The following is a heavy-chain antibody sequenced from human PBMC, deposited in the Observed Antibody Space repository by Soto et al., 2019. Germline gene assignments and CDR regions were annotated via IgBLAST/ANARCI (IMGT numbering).Heavy chain of an antibody. CDR3: TRYSYGASEY. Sequence: EVQLVESGGGLVKPGGSLRLSCAASGFTVSNAWMSWVRQAPGKGLEWVDRIKSKTDGGTTEYDAPVKGRFTISSDDSKNTLYLQMNSLKTEDTAVYYCTRYSYGASEYWGQGTLVTVSS. CDR1: GFTVSNAW. J-gene: IGHJ4*02. V-gene: IGHV3-15*01. CDR2: IKSKTDGGTT. D-gene: IGHD5-18*01.